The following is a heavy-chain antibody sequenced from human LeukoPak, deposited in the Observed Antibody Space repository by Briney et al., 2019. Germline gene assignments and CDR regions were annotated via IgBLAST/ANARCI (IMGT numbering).Heavy chain of an antibody. V-gene: IGHV4-34*01. Sequence: PSETLSLTCAVYGGSFSGYYWSWIRQPPGKGLEWIGEINHSGSTNYNPSLKSRVTISVDTSKNQFSLKLSSVTAADTAVYYCARRRIGGLTGNWFDPWGQGTLVTVSS. CDR2: INHSGST. CDR3: ARRRIGGLTGNWFDP. CDR1: GGSFSGYY. D-gene: IGHD4-23*01. J-gene: IGHJ5*02.